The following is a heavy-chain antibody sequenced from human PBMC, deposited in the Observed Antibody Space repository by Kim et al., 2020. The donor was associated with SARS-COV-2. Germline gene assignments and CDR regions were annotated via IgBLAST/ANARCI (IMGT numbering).Heavy chain of an antibody. CDR1: GFTFSSYS. V-gene: IGHV3-48*02. J-gene: IGHJ3*02. CDR2: ISSSSSTI. Sequence: GGSLRLSCAASGFTFSSYSMNWVRQAPGKGLEWVSYISSSSSTIYYADSVKGRFTISRDNAKNSLYLQMNSLRDEDTAVYYCARDTHLTSTVTTGGIAFDIWGQGTMVTVSS. CDR3: ARDTHLTSTVTTGGIAFDI. D-gene: IGHD4-17*01.